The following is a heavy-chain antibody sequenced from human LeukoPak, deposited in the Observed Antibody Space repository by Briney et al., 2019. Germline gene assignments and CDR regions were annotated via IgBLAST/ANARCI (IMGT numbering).Heavy chain of an antibody. CDR2: IIPIFGTA. Sequence: ASVKVSCKASGYTFTSYDISWVRQAPGQGLEWMGGIIPIFGTANYAQKFQGRVTITTDESTSTAYMELSSLRSEDTAVYYCARDLMGIGRYYFDYWGQGTLVTVSS. D-gene: IGHD7-27*01. J-gene: IGHJ4*02. V-gene: IGHV1-69*05. CDR1: GYTFTSYD. CDR3: ARDLMGIGRYYFDY.